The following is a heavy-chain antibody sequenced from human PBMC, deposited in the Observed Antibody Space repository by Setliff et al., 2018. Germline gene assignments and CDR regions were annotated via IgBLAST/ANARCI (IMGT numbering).Heavy chain of an antibody. J-gene: IGHJ4*02. V-gene: IGHV3-23*01. D-gene: IGHD1-7*01. CDR3: AKPRLELRWGFEY. Sequence: PGGSLRLSCAASGFTFSDYSMSWIRQGPGKGLERVSHISRSVRSTFYADSVQGRFIIFRDGSKNTLYLQMDSLRGEDTAVYYCAKPRLELRWGFEYWGRGTPVTVSS. CDR2: ISRSVRST. CDR1: GFTFSDYS.